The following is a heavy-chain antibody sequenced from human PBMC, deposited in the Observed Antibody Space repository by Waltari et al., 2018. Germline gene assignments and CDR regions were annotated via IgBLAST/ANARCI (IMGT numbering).Heavy chain of an antibody. J-gene: IGHJ6*02. CDR2: IDLDGSDT. CDR1: GFMFSKYW. Sequence: EVQVVESGGGLFQPGGSLRLYCAGSGFMFSKYWMHWVRQAPGKGLESVAYIDLDGSDTAYVDSVKGRFTISRDNAKSTVYLQMNSLRVDDTAVYYCTRGGFSHSMDVWGHGTTVTVSS. D-gene: IGHD3-3*01. V-gene: IGHV3-74*01. CDR3: TRGGFSHSMDV.